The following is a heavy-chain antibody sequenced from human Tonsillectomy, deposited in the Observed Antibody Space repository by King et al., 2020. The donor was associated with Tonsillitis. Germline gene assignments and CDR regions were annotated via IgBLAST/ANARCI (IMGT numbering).Heavy chain of an antibody. V-gene: IGHV4-39*01. CDR3: AGLLTIFGGGDYFDY. D-gene: IGHD3-3*01. CDR2: IYYSGST. J-gene: IGHJ4*02. CDR1: GGSISSSSYY. Sequence: VQLQESGPGLVKPSETLSLTCTVSGGSISSSSYYWGWIRQPPGKGLEWIGSIYYSGSTYYNPSLKSRVPISVDTSKNQFSLKLSSVTAADTAVYYCAGLLTIFGGGDYFDYWGQGTLVTVSS.